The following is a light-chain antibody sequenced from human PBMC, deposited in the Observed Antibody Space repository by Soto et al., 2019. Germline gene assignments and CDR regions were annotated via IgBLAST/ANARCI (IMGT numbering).Light chain of an antibody. CDR2: DVS. Sequence: QSALTQPASVSGSPGQSITISCTGTSSDVGGYNYVSWYQQYPGKARKLMIYDVSNRPSGVSNRFSGSKSGNTASLTISGLQAEDEADYHCSSHTINNTLVVVFGGGTKLTVL. J-gene: IGLJ2*01. CDR3: SSHTINNTLVVV. V-gene: IGLV2-14*01. CDR1: SSDVGGYNY.